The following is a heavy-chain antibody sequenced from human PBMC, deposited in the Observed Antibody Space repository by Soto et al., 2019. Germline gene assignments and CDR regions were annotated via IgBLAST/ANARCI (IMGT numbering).Heavy chain of an antibody. D-gene: IGHD3-3*01. CDR3: ARGSYYDFWSGTFDPHYGMGV. J-gene: IGHJ6*02. V-gene: IGHV4-59*01. Sequence: PSETLSLTCTVSGGSISSYYWSWIRQPPGKGLEWIGYIYYSGSTNYNPSLKSRVTISVDTSKNQFSLKLSSVTAADTAVYYCARGSYYDFWSGTFDPHYGMGVWGQGTTVTVSS. CDR2: IYYSGST. CDR1: GGSISSYY.